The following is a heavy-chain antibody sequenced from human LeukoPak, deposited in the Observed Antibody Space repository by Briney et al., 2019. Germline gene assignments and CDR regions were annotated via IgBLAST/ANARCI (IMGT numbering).Heavy chain of an antibody. CDR2: IYYSGST. CDR3: ARGEYDILTGYDYYYYYMDV. D-gene: IGHD3-9*01. CDR1: GGSISSYY. Sequence: PSETLSLTCTVSGGSISSYYWSWIRQPPGKGLEWSGYIYYSGSTNYNPSLKSRVTISVDTSKNQFSLKLSSVTAADTAVYYCARGEYDILTGYDYYYYYMDVWGKGTTVTVSS. V-gene: IGHV4-59*01. J-gene: IGHJ6*03.